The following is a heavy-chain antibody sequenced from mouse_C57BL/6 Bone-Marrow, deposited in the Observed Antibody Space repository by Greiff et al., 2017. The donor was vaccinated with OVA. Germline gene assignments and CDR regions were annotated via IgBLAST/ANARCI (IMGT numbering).Heavy chain of an antibody. V-gene: IGHV7-1*01. Sequence: EVQGVESGGGLVQSGRSLRLSCATSGFTFSDFYMEWVRQAPGKGLEWIAASRNKANDYTTEYSASVKGRFIVSRDTSQSILYLQMNALRAEDTAIYYCAREIYDGGFAYWGQGTLVTVSA. J-gene: IGHJ3*01. CDR3: AREIYDGGFAY. CDR2: SRNKANDYTT. CDR1: GFTFSDFY. D-gene: IGHD2-12*01.